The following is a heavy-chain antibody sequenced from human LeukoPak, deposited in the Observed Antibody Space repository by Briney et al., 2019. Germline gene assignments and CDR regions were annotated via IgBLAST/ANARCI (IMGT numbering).Heavy chain of an antibody. J-gene: IGHJ3*02. Sequence: GGSLRLSCAASGFTFSSRWMHWVRQAPGKGLVWVSHVNSDEISTNYADSVKGRFTISRDNTKNTLYLQMNSLRAEDTAVYYCASDDSYAFDIWGQGTMVTVSS. CDR1: GFTFSSRW. CDR2: VNSDEIST. D-gene: IGHD2-21*01. V-gene: IGHV3-74*01. CDR3: ASDDSYAFDI.